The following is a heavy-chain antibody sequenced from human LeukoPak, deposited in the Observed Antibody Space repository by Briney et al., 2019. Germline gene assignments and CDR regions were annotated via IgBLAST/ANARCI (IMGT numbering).Heavy chain of an antibody. J-gene: IGHJ1*01. CDR2: IHYDGSNK. CDR1: GFTFSSYG. D-gene: IGHD6-6*01. V-gene: IGHV3-30*02. Sequence: GGSLRLSCAASGFTFSSYGMHWVRQAPGKGLEWVAFIHYDGSNKYHADSVKGRFTISRDNSKNTLYLQMNSLGAEDTAVYYCAKSTYSSSSQYFQHWGQGTLVTVSS. CDR3: AKSTYSSSSQYFQH.